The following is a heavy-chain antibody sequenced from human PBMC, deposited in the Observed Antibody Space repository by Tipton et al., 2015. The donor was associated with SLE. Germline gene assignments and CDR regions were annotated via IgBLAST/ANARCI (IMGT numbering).Heavy chain of an antibody. CDR1: GGSFSGYY. CDR2: IYYSGST. V-gene: IGHV4-59*12. CDR3: AREGAYYYDN. J-gene: IGHJ4*02. D-gene: IGHD3-16*01. Sequence: TLSLTCAVYGGSFSGYYWNWTRQPPGKGLEWIGYIYYSGSTNYNPSLKSRVTISVDTSKNQFSLKLSSVTAADTAVYYCAREGAYYYDNWGQGTLVTVSS.